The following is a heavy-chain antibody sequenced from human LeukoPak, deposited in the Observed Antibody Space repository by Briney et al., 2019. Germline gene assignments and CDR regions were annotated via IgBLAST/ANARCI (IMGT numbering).Heavy chain of an antibody. J-gene: IGHJ4*02. CDR2: ISVSGGIT. CDR3: AKAPYNSGTYYIYYFDS. D-gene: IGHD3-10*01. CDR1: GFTFSSYA. V-gene: IGHV3-23*01. Sequence: GGSLRLSCAASGFTFSSYAISWVRQAPGKGLKWVSAISVSGGITYYADSLKGRFTISRDNSKNTLYLQMNSLRAEDTAVYYCAKAPYNSGTYYIYYFDSWGQGTLVTVSS.